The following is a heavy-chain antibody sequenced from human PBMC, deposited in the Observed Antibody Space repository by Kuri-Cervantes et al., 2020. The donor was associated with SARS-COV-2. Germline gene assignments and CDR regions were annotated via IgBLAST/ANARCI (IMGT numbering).Heavy chain of an antibody. V-gene: IGHV3-43*02. D-gene: IGHD3-16*01. J-gene: IGHJ4*02. CDR2: ISGDGGST. CDR1: GFTFDDDT. Sequence: GGSLRLSCAVSGFTFDDDTMHWVRQSPGKGLEWVSLISGDGGSTYYADSVKGRFTISRDNSKNTLYLQMNSLRAEDTAVYYCAKDYATWGWAYQLPDSSFDYWGQGTLVTVSS. CDR3: AKDYATWGWAYQLPDSSFDY.